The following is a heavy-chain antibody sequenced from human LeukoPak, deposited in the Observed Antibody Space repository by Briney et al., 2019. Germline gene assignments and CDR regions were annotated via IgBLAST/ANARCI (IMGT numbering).Heavy chain of an antibody. Sequence: PSETLSLTRTVSGGSLINTYYWGWIRQPPGKGLEWIGTISYSGRTYHPPSLQRRITLSVDTSQNQFSLKLTSVTAAHPAGYYCARQGLVIISDAVDIWGQGAMVTVSS. CDR1: GGSLINTYY. V-gene: IGHV4-39*01. J-gene: IGHJ3*02. D-gene: IGHD6-19*01. CDR2: ISYSGRT. CDR3: ARQGLVIISDAVDI.